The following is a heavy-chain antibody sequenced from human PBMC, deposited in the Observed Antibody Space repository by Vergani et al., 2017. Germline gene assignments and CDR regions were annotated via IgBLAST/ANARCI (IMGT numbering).Heavy chain of an antibody. D-gene: IGHD2-15*01. V-gene: IGHV1-18*01. CDR3: ARDLAVVAALSFGY. Sequence: QVPLVPSGAEVKTPGASVKVSCTASGYTFTSYGISWVRQAPGQGLEWMGWISAYNGNTNYAQKLQGRVTMTTDTSTSTAYMELRSLRSDDTAVYYCARDLAVVAALSFGYWGQGTLVTVAS. CDR1: GYTFTSYG. J-gene: IGHJ4*02. CDR2: ISAYNGNT.